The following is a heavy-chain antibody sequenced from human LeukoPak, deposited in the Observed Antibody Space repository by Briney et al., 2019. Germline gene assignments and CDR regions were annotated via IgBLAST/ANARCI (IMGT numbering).Heavy chain of an antibody. V-gene: IGHV3-23*01. CDR2: ISDNGGRT. D-gene: IGHD2-2*01. CDR1: GFTFSTYT. J-gene: IGHJ4*02. Sequence: GGSLRLSCAASGFTFSTYTMAWVRQAPGGGLEWVSGISDNGGRTYYADSVKGRFAISRDDSKSTLYLQMNSLRGEDTAVYYCAKELVVVPAANFDYWGQGTLVTVSS. CDR3: AKELVVVPAANFDY.